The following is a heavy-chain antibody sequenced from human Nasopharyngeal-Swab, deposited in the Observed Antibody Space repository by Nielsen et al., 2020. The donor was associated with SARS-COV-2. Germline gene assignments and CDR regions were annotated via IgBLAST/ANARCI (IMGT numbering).Heavy chain of an antibody. CDR3: TRGGRIAPPVPAS. J-gene: IGHJ5*02. CDR1: GVTFSSHW. V-gene: IGHV3-74*01. CDR2: IDSDGGAT. Sequence: LTGAASGVTFSSHWMHWVRQPPGKGLVWVSRIDSDGGATTYADSVKGRFTISRDNAKNTLYLQMNSLRAEDTAVYYCTRGGRIAPPVPASWGQGTLVTVSS. D-gene: IGHD2-21*01.